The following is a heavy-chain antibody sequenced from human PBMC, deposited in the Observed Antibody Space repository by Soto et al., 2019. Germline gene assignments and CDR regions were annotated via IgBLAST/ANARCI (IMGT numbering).Heavy chain of an antibody. Sequence: GGPLRLSCAASGFTFSSYDMILVRQAPGKGLEWVSAISSSDGGTFYADSVRGRFTVTRDNSKKTLYLIMNSLRAEDTAVYYCSTHYGAILDYWGQGTLVTVSS. J-gene: IGHJ4*02. V-gene: IGHV3-23*01. D-gene: IGHD4-17*01. CDR2: ISSSDGGT. CDR1: GFTFSSYD. CDR3: STHYGAILDY.